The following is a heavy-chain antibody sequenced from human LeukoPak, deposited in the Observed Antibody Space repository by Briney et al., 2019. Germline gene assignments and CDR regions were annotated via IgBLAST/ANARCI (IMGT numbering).Heavy chain of an antibody. CDR3: ARDSANYHFAF. V-gene: IGHV3-66*01. CDR1: GFTVNNNF. J-gene: IGHJ4*02. D-gene: IGHD4/OR15-4a*01. Sequence: GGSLRLSCAASGFTVNNNFLSWVRQAPGKGLEWVSVIYGGGATYYADSVKGRFSISRDTSNNIVSLQKNDLRAGDTAMYYCARDSANYHFAFWGQGTLVTVSS. CDR2: IYGGGAT.